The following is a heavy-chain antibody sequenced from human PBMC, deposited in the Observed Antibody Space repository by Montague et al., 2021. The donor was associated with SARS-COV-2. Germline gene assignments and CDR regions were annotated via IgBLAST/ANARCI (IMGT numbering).Heavy chain of an antibody. Sequence: SETLSLTCAVSGGSFSGYYWSWIRQPPGKGLEWIGEINYSGSTNYNPSLKSRVTISVDTSKNQFSLKLSSVTAADTAVYYCARGRSFVTIFGVVITDPLFDYWGQGTLVTVSS. CDR2: INYSGST. D-gene: IGHD3-3*01. CDR1: GGSFSGYY. CDR3: ARGRSFVTIFGVVITDPLFDY. V-gene: IGHV4-34*01. J-gene: IGHJ4*02.